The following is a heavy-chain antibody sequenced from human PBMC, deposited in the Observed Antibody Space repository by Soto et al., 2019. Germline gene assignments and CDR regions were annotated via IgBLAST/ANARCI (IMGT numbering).Heavy chain of an antibody. CDR2: IYHSGST. V-gene: IGHV4-30-2*01. CDR3: ARVYDFWSGYSGGWFDP. D-gene: IGHD3-3*01. J-gene: IGHJ5*02. CDR1: GGSISSGGYS. Sequence: QLQLQESGSGLVKPSQTLSLTCAVSGGSISSGGYSWSWIRQPPGKGLEWIGYIYHSGSTYYNPXLKSRVTISEXXSXNXYSLKLSSVTAADTAVYYCARVYDFWSGYSGGWFDPWGQGTLVTVSS.